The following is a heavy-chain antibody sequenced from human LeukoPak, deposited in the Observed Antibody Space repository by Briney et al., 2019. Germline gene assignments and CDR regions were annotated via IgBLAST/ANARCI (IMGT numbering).Heavy chain of an antibody. CDR1: GGSINNDY. J-gene: IGHJ4*02. Sequence: SETLSLTCTVSGGSINNDYWSWVRQPPGKGLEWIGYSSYSGSTSYNPSLKRRVTISADTSKNQFSLKMNSVTAADTAVYYCARSLSRSSYGNFDYWGQGTLVTVSP. CDR2: SSYSGST. V-gene: IGHV4-59*01. D-gene: IGHD3-10*01. CDR3: ARSLSRSSYGNFDY.